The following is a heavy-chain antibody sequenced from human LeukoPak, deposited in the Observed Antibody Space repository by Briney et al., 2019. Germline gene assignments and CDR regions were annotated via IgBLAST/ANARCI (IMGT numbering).Heavy chain of an antibody. D-gene: IGHD3-22*01. Sequence: PSETLSLTCTVSGVSVSGYTWSWIRQPPGKGLEWIGYIYYSGSTNYNPSLKSRVTISVDTSKNQFSLKLSSVTAADTAVYYCARYGAYYYDSSAHNYYYYGMDVWGQGTTVTVSS. CDR2: IYYSGST. J-gene: IGHJ6*02. V-gene: IGHV4-59*08. CDR1: GVSVSGYT. CDR3: ARYGAYYYDSSAHNYYYYGMDV.